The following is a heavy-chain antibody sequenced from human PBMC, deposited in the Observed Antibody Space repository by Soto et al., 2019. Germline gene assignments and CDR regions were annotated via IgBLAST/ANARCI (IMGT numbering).Heavy chain of an antibody. V-gene: IGHV3-30*18. CDR1: GFTFSSYG. Sequence: QVQLVESGGGVVQPGRSLRLSCAASGFTFSSYGMHWVRQAPGKGLEWVAVISYDGSNKYYADSVKGRFTISRDNSKNALDLQMNRLRAEDTAVYYSAKSGGRAAFDYWGQGTLVTVSS. CDR2: ISYDGSNK. CDR3: AKSGGRAAFDY. J-gene: IGHJ4*02. D-gene: IGHD3-16*01.